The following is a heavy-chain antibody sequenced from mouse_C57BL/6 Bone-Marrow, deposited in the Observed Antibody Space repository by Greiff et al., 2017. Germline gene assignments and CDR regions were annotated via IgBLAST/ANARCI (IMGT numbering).Heavy chain of an antibody. Sequence: QVQLQQPGAELVMPGASVKLSCKASGYTFTSYWMHWVKQRPGQGLEWIGEIDPSDSYTNYNQKFKGKSTLTVDKSSSTAYMQLSSLTSEDSAVYYCARGVYYGNYPLYYYAMDDWGQGTSVTVSS. V-gene: IGHV1-69*01. CDR2: IDPSDSYT. J-gene: IGHJ4*01. D-gene: IGHD2-1*01. CDR3: ARGVYYGNYPLYYYAMDD. CDR1: GYTFTSYW.